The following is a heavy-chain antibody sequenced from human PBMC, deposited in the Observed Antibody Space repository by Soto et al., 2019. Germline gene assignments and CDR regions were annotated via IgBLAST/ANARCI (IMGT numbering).Heavy chain of an antibody. D-gene: IGHD5-18*01. V-gene: IGHV3-30-3*01. Sequence: QVQLVESGGGVVQPGRSLRLSCAASGFTFSSYAMHWVRQAPGKGLEWVAVISYDGSNKYYADSVKGGLTISRDNSKNTLYLQMNSLRAEDTAVYYWARVAQLRTHYYYYYGMDVWGQGTTVTVAS. CDR2: ISYDGSNK. CDR1: GFTFSSYA. CDR3: ARVAQLRTHYYYYYGMDV. J-gene: IGHJ6*02.